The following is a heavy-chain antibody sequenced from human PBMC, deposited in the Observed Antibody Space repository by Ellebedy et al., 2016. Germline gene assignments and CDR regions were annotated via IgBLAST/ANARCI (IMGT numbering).Heavy chain of an antibody. J-gene: IGHJ6*02. D-gene: IGHD2-2*01. CDR3: AREKVVPAAPNDKAYHYYGMDV. CDR2: ISSSSSTI. CDR1: GFTFSTYS. Sequence: GESLKISCAASGFTFSTYSMNWVRQAPGKGLEWVSYISSSSSTIYYADSVKDRFTISRDNAKNSLYLQMNSLRAEDTAVYYCAREKVVPAAPNDKAYHYYGMDVWGQGTTVTVSS. V-gene: IGHV3-48*01.